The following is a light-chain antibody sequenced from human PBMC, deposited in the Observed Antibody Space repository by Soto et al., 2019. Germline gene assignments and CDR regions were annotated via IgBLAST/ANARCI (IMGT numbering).Light chain of an antibody. CDR2: EVS. CDR3: SSFASTNTLV. CDR1: ASDVGGYNY. V-gene: IGLV2-14*01. J-gene: IGLJ3*02. Sequence: QSALTQPASVSGSPGQSITISCIGTASDVGGYNYVSWYQQHPGKAPKLMIYEVSNRPSGVSNRFSGSKSYNTASLTISGLQAEDEADYYCSSFASTNTLVFGGGTKVTVL.